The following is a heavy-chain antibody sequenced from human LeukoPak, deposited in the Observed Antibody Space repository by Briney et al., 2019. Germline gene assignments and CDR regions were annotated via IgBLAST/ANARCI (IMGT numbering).Heavy chain of an antibody. D-gene: IGHD1-26*01. CDR1: GGSISRTNW. CDR3: SRESGAFSPFGY. Sequence: KPSETLSLTCAVSGGSISRTNWWSWVRPSPGQGLEWIGEISLSGRTNYNPSLQSRVTMSLDESKNQLSLDLASVTAADTAVYYCSRESGAFSPFGYWGQGTLVTVHS. CDR2: ISLSGRT. V-gene: IGHV4-4*02. J-gene: IGHJ4*02.